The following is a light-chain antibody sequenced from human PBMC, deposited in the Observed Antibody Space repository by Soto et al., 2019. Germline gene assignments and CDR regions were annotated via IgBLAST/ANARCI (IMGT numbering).Light chain of an antibody. V-gene: IGKV3-11*01. CDR3: QQRSNWLT. Sequence: EIVLTQSPATLSLAPGERATLSCRARQSVSSYLSCYQQKPGQAPRLLIYDASNRATGIPARFSGSGSGTDFTLTISSLEPEDFAVYYCQQRSNWLTFGGGTKVEIK. J-gene: IGKJ4*01. CDR1: QSVSSY. CDR2: DAS.